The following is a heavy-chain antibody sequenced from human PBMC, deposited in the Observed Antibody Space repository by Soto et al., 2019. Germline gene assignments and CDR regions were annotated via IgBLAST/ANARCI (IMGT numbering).Heavy chain of an antibody. J-gene: IGHJ6*03. CDR3: ARVGALRFSMDV. CDR2: IIPILGIA. Sequence: SVKVSCKASGGTFSSYTISWVRQAPGQGLEWMGRIIPILGIANYAQKFQGRVTITADKSTSTAYMELSSLRSEDTAVYYCARVGALRFSMDVWGKGTTVTVSS. CDR1: GGTFSSYT. D-gene: IGHD3-3*01. V-gene: IGHV1-69*02.